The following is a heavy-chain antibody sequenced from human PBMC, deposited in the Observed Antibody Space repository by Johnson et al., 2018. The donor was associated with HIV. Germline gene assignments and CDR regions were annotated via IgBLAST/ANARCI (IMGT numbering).Heavy chain of an antibody. CDR3: ARGVAVAGTENAFDI. Sequence: QVQLVESGGGVVQPGRSLRLSCAASVFTFRSYSMHWVRQAPGKGLEWVAVISYGESNEYYADSVKGRFTISRDNSKNTLYLQMNSLTAEDTAVYYCARGVAVAGTENAFDIWGQGTMVTVSS. D-gene: IGHD6-19*01. J-gene: IGHJ3*02. CDR1: VFTFRSYS. V-gene: IGHV3-30-3*01. CDR2: ISYGESNE.